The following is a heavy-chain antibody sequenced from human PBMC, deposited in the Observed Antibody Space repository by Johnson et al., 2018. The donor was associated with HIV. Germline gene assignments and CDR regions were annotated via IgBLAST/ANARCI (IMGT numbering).Heavy chain of an antibody. CDR1: GFSFSTYW. Sequence: QVQLVESGGGVVQPGRSLRLSCAASGFSFSTYWMHWVRQAPGKGLEWVSGINWNGGNIGYVDSVKGRFTISRDNSKNTLSLQMNSPRVDDTAIYYCARVRAGRENAFDIWGQGTMVTVSS. D-gene: IGHD1-26*01. CDR3: ARVRAGRENAFDI. J-gene: IGHJ3*02. V-gene: IGHV3-30*03. CDR2: INWNGGNI.